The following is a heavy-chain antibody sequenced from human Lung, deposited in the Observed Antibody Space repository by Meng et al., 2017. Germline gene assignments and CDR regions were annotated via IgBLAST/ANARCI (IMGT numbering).Heavy chain of an antibody. V-gene: IGHV3-21*01. J-gene: IGHJ4*02. Sequence: VRLGESGGGLVKPGESLRLSCAASGFTFSSYSMNWVRQAPGKGLEWVSYISSNSYYIYYAGSVKGRFTISRGNAKNSVYLQMNSLRAEDTAVYYCARGDTSMLDYWGQGTLVTVSS. CDR2: ISSNSYYI. CDR3: ARGDTSMLDY. CDR1: GFTFSSYS. D-gene: IGHD5-18*01.